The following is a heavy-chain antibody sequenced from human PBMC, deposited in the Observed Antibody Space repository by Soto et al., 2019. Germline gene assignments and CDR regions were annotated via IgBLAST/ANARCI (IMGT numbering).Heavy chain of an antibody. CDR2: IYYSGST. CDR3: ARLPWADYGGIFDP. CDR1: GGSISSGGYY. J-gene: IGHJ5*02. D-gene: IGHD4-17*01. Sequence: SETLSLTCTVSGGSISSGGYYWSWIRQHPGKGLEWIGYIYYSGSTNYNPSLKSRVTISGDTSKNQFSLKLYSVTTADTAMYYCARLPWADYGGIFDPWGQGTLVTVSS. V-gene: IGHV4-61*08.